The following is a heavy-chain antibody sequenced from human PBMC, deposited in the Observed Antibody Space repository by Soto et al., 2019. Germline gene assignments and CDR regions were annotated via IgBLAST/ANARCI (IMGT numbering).Heavy chain of an antibody. Sequence: GVSLKVSCTASGYSYTRYDINRVRLAKGQGLEYLGWMKPNSGNTGDAQKFQGRGTLTRNTSISPASLELSSLRSEDPAVYSCARDVKYGVYSRWRDPWGRGTLVTVSS. CDR1: GYSYTRYD. J-gene: IGHJ5*02. D-gene: IGHD4-17*01. CDR3: ARDVKYGVYSRWRDP. CDR2: MKPNSGNT. V-gene: IGHV1-8*01.